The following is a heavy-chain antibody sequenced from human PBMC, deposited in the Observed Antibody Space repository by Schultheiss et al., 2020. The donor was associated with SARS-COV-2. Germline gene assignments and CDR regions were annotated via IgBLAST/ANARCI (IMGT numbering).Heavy chain of an antibody. CDR1: GYTFTGYY. CDR2: INPNSGGT. V-gene: IGHV1-2*02. Sequence: ASVKVSCKASGYTFTGYYMHWVRQAPGQGLEWMGWINPNSGGTNYAQKFQGRVTMTNDTSLSTAYMELFRLRSDDTAVYYCARDETTVTTWYYYGMDVWGQGTTVTVSS. D-gene: IGHD4-17*01. J-gene: IGHJ6*02. CDR3: ARDETTVTTWYYYGMDV.